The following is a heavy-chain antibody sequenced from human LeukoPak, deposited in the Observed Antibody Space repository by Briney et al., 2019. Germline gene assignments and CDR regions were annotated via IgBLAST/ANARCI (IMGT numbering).Heavy chain of an antibody. Sequence: GGSLRLSCAASGFTFSTYAMHWVRQAPGKGPEWVAVVSYDGDNQDYADSVKGRFTISRDNSKDTLYLQMNSLRAEDTAVYYCARGQNGGFDYWGQGTLVTVSS. CDR2: VSYDGDNQ. CDR3: ARGQNGGFDY. CDR1: GFTFSTYA. D-gene: IGHD2-8*01. V-gene: IGHV3-30*07. J-gene: IGHJ4*02.